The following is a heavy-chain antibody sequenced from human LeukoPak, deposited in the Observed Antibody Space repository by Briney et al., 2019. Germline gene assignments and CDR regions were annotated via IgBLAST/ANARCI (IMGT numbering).Heavy chain of an antibody. V-gene: IGHV3-53*01. J-gene: IGHJ4*02. CDR3: VRSSGGKGGPGIRYFDY. CDR2: SYTGGSA. CDR1: GFNVSSNY. Sequence: GGSLRLSCAASGFNVSSNYIHWVRQAPGKGLGWISVSYTGGSAYYAESVKGRFTISRDNFKNAFYLQMKSLSAGDTAVYYCVRSSGGKGGPGIRYFDYWGQGTLVTVSS. D-gene: IGHD4-23*01.